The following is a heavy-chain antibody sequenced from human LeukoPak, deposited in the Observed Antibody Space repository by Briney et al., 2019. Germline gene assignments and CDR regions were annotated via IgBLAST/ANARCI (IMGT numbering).Heavy chain of an antibody. J-gene: IGHJ4*02. CDR1: GFIFSNYA. Sequence: GVSLRLSCAASGFIFSNYAMRWVRQSPGKGLEWVSGINNRGDRRFYADRVKGLFTISRDNSKNTLYLQMNSLRAEDTAVYYCARGWYNFDYWGQGTRVTVSS. CDR3: ARGWYNFDY. D-gene: IGHD6-19*01. CDR2: INNRGDRR. V-gene: IGHV3-23*01.